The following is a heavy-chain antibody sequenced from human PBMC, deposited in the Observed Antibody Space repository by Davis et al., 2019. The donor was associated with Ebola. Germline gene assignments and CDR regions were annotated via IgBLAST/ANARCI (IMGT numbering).Heavy chain of an antibody. V-gene: IGHV3-74*01. D-gene: IGHD7-27*01. J-gene: IGHJ2*01. CDR3: ARGWGNFDL. CDR2: INSDGGIA. CDR1: GFTFSYDW. Sequence: PGGSLRLSCAASGFTFSYDWLHWVRQAPGKGLVWVARINSDGGIASYADSVKGRFTITRDNAKNALYLQMSSLRAEDTAVYYCARGWGNFDLWGRGTLVTVSS.